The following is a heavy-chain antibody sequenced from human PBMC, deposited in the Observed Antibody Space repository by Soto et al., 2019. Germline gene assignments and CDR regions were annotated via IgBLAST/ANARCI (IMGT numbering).Heavy chain of an antibody. Sequence: TLSLTSAFYGVSFSGYYWNWIRQPPGKGLEWIGYIYYSGSTYYNPSLKSRVTISVDTSKNQFSLKLSSVTAADTAVYYCARSGYSYGPNPLLYWGQGTLVTVSS. CDR2: IYYSGST. D-gene: IGHD5-18*01. V-gene: IGHV4-34*09. CDR1: GVSFSGYY. J-gene: IGHJ4*02. CDR3: ARSGYSYGPNPLLY.